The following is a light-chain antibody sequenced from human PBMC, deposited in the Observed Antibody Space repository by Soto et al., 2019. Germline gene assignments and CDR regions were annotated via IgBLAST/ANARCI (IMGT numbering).Light chain of an antibody. J-gene: IGKJ4*01. CDR1: QSISRY. CDR3: QQTYSSPLT. CDR2: AAS. V-gene: IGKV1-39*01. Sequence: DIQMTQSPSSLSPSIGDRVTITCRASQSISRYLNWYQQKPGKAPNLLIYAASSLQSGVPSRFSASGSGTDFTLTISSLQPEDFATYYFQQTYSSPLTFGGGTKVEIK.